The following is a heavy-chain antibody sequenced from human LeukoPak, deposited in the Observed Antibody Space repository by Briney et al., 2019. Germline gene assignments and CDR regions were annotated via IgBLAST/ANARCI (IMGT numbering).Heavy chain of an antibody. CDR1: GFTFSTYW. CDR2: IKEDGSET. V-gene: IGHV3-7*01. D-gene: IGHD3-22*01. J-gene: IGHJ6*04. CDR3: ARGPTMKMDV. Sequence: PGGSLRLSCAASGFTFSTYWMTWARQAPGKGLEWVANIKEDGSETYYMDSAKGRFTISRDNAKNSLYLQMNSLRAEDTAVYYCARGPTMKMDVWGKGTTVTVSS.